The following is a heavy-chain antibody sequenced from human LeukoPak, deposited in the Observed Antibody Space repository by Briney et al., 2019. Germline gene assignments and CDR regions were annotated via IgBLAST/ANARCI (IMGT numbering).Heavy chain of an antibody. Sequence: SETLSLTCTVSGGSISSSSYYWGWIRQPPGKGLEWIGYIYHSGSTYYNPSLKSRVTISVDRSKNQFSLKLSSVTAADTAVYYCARDDRLWEYWGQGTLVTVSS. CDR2: IYHSGST. J-gene: IGHJ4*02. CDR3: ARDDRLWEY. D-gene: IGHD1-26*01. CDR1: GGSISSSSYY. V-gene: IGHV4-39*07.